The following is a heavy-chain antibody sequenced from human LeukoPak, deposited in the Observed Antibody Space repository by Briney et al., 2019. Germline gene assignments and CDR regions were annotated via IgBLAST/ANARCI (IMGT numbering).Heavy chain of an antibody. CDR2: IYSGGTT. Sequence: GGSLRLSCVVSGLTVSSNYMSWVRQAPGKGLEWVSVIYSGGTTNYADSVKGRFLVYRDNSKNTLYLQMNSLRAEDTAVYYCASKLTTGYWGQGALVTVSS. CDR3: ASKLTTGY. CDR1: GLTVSSNY. J-gene: IGHJ4*02. V-gene: IGHV3-66*01. D-gene: IGHD4-17*01.